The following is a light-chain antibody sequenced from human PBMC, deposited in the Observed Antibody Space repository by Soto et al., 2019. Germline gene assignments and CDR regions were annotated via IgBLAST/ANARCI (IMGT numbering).Light chain of an antibody. CDR2: DVS. Sequence: QPVLTQPASVYRSPGRSITISCTETSSDVSTNNYVSWYQQPPGTAPTVIIFDVSNRPSGVSNRFSGSKSDNTASLPISGLLAGEEADYCCNAYTTGSTYVFGTGAKVTVL. J-gene: IGLJ1*01. CDR3: NAYTTGSTYV. V-gene: IGLV2-14*01. CDR1: SSDVSTNNY.